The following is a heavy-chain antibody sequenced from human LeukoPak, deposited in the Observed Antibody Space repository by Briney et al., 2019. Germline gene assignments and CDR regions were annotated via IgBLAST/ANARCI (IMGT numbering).Heavy chain of an antibody. CDR1: GFTFSSYS. J-gene: IGHJ6*03. D-gene: IGHD2-15*01. Sequence: GGSLRLSCAASGFTFSSYSMNWVHQAPGKGLEWVSYISSSSSTIYYADSVKGRFTISRDNAKNSLYLQMNSLRAEDTAVYYCASSSDYYYYYMDVWGKGTTVTVSS. CDR3: ASSSDYYYYYMDV. V-gene: IGHV3-48*01. CDR2: ISSSSSTI.